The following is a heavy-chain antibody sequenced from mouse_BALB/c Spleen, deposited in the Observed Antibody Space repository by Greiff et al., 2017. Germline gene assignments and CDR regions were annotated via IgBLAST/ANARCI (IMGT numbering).Heavy chain of an antibody. D-gene: IGHD2-1*01. CDR2: ISDGGSYT. CDR1: GFTFSDYY. J-gene: IGHJ4*01. Sequence: EVMLVESGGGLVKPGGSLKLSCAASGFTFSDYYMYWVRQTPEKRLEWVATISDGGSYTYYPDSVKGRFTISRDNAKNNLYLQMSSLKSEDTAMYYCARGVTTDYYAMDYWGQGTSVTVAS. CDR3: ARGVTTDYYAMDY. V-gene: IGHV5-4*02.